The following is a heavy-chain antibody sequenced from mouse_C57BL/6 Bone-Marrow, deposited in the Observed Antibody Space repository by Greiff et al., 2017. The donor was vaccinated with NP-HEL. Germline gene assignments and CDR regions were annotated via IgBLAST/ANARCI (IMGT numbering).Heavy chain of an antibody. CDR1: GYTFPSYG. Sequence: QVQLQQSGAELARPGASVKLSCKASGYTFPSYGISWVKQRTGQGLEWIGEIYPRSGNTYYNEKFKGKATLTADKSSSTAYMELRSLTSEDSAVYFCARKGVYGSSFFWYFDVWGTGTTVTVSS. D-gene: IGHD1-1*01. V-gene: IGHV1-81*01. CDR3: ARKGVYGSSFFWYFDV. J-gene: IGHJ1*03. CDR2: IYPRSGNT.